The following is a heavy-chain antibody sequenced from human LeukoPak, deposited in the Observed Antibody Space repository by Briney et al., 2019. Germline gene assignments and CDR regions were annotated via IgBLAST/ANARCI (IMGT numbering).Heavy chain of an antibody. Sequence: SETLSLTCTVSGGSISSYYWSWIRQPPGKRLEWIGYIYYSGSTNYNPSLKSGVTISVDTSKNQFSLKLSSVTAADTAVYYCARGGDDYVWGSYRPYLLFDYWGQGTLVTVSS. J-gene: IGHJ4*02. V-gene: IGHV4-59*01. CDR3: ARGGDDYVWGSYRPYLLFDY. D-gene: IGHD3-16*02. CDR2: IYYSGST. CDR1: GGSISSYY.